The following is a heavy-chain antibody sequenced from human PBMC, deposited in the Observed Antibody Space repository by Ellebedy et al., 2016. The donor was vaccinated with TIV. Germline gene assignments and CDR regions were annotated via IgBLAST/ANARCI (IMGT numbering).Heavy chain of an antibody. V-gene: IGHV3-23*01. Sequence: GESLKISXEASGFTFSSSWMHWVRQAPGKGLEWVSAISGSGSSTYYADSVKGRFTISRDNSKNTLYLQMNSLRAEDTAVYYCAKAVSGWRYNWFDPWGQGTLVTVSS. D-gene: IGHD3-3*01. CDR3: AKAVSGWRYNWFDP. CDR2: ISGSGSST. CDR1: GFTFSSSW. J-gene: IGHJ5*02.